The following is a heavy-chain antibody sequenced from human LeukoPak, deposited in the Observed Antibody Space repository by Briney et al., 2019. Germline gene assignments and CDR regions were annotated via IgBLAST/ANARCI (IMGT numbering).Heavy chain of an antibody. CDR1: GFXVSGNY. V-gene: IGHV3-53*01. J-gene: IGHJ4*02. CDR2: IYGGVNT. Sequence: GGSLRLSCAASGFXVSGNYISWVRQAPGQGLEWVSVIYGGVNTFYADSVQGRFTISRDNSKNTLYLQMNSLRAEDTAVYYCARLAGSGWLDYWGQGTLVTVSS. CDR3: ARLAGSGWLDY. D-gene: IGHD6-19*01.